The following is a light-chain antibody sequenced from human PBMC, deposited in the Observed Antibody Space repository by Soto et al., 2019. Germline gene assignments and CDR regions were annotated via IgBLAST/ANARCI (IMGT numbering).Light chain of an antibody. J-gene: IGLJ1*01. CDR1: SSSIGAGYE. CDR3: QSQDKRLSTYV. V-gene: IGLV1-40*01. CDR2: GNG. Sequence: QSLLTQPPSVSGAPGQRVTISCSGTSSSIGAGYEVHWYHQLPGTAPKLVVSGNGNRPSGVPDRLSASKSGTSASLAITGFQAEDEGHYYCQSQDKRLSTYVLGNGTKVTVL.